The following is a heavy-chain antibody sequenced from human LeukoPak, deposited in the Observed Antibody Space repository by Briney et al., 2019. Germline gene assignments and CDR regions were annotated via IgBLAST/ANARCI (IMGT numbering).Heavy chain of an antibody. Sequence: PGGSLRLSCAASGFTFSSYSMNWVRQAPGKGLEWVSSISSSSSYIYYADSVKGRFTIFRDNAKNSLYLQMNSLRAEDTAVYYCATPIIVGATGFDYWGQGTLVTVSS. CDR3: ATPIIVGATGFDY. V-gene: IGHV3-21*04. CDR2: ISSSSSYI. D-gene: IGHD1-26*01. CDR1: GFTFSSYS. J-gene: IGHJ4*02.